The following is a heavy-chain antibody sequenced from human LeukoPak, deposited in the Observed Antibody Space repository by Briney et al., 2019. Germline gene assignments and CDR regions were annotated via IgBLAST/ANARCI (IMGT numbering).Heavy chain of an antibody. J-gene: IGHJ5*02. Sequence: SETLSLTCAVCGYSISSGYYWGWIRQPPGKGLEWIGSIYHSGSTYYNPSLKSRVTISVDTSKNQFSLKLSSVTAADTAVYYCARGGSSSDWFDPWGQGTLVTVSS. CDR3: ARGGSSSDWFDP. V-gene: IGHV4-38-2*01. D-gene: IGHD6-6*01. CDR2: IYHSGST. CDR1: GYSISSGYY.